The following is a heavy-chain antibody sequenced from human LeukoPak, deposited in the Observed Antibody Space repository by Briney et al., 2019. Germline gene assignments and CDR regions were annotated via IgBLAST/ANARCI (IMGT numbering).Heavy chain of an antibody. CDR3: ARDHYGGNSFFDY. V-gene: IGHV4-59*01. J-gene: IGHJ4*02. Sequence: SETLSLTRTVSGGSISSYYWSWIRQPPGKGLGWIGYIYYSGSTNYNPSLKSRVTISVDTSKNQFSLKLSSVTAADTAVYYCARDHYGGNSFFDYWGQGTLVTVSS. D-gene: IGHD4-23*01. CDR2: IYYSGST. CDR1: GGSISSYY.